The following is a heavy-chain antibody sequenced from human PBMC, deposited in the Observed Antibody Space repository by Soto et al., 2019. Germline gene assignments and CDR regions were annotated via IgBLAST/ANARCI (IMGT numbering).Heavy chain of an antibody. V-gene: IGHV1-3*01. J-gene: IGHJ4*02. CDR1: GYTFTSYA. Sequence: ASVKVSCKASGYTFTSYAMHWVRQAPGQRLEWMGWINAGNGNTKYSQKFQGRVTITRDTSASTAYMELSSLRSEDTAVYYCAREGYYYDSSGYYFGVASLYWGQGTLVTVSS. D-gene: IGHD3-22*01. CDR2: INAGNGNT. CDR3: AREGYYYDSSGYYFGVASLY.